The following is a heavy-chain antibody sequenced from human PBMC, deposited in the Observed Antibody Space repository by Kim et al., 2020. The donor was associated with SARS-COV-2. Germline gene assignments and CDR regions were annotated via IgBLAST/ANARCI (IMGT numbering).Heavy chain of an antibody. CDR1: GFTFSNYG. D-gene: IGHD3-3*02. CDR2: ISYDGSNK. Sequence: GGSLRLSCATSGFTFSNYGMNWVRQAPGKGLEWVAVISYDGSNKNYADAVKGRFTISRDNAKNILYLQMDILRPEDTDLYDCSCEDCGSISGINFDSCG. J-gene: IGHJ5*01. CDR3: SCEDCGSISGINFDS. V-gene: IGHV3-33*05.